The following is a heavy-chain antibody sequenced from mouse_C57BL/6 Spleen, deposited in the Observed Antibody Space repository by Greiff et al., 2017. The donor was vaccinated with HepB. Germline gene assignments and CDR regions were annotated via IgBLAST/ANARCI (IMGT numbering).Heavy chain of an antibody. CDR3: ALYDGYFHWYFDV. J-gene: IGHJ1*03. V-gene: IGHV1-72*01. D-gene: IGHD2-3*01. CDR2: IDPNSGGT. CDR1: GYTFTSYW. Sequence: QVQLQQPGAELVKPGASVKLSCKASGYTFTSYWMHWVKQRPGRGLEWIGRIDPNSGGTKYNEKFKSKATLTVDKPSSTAYMQLSSLTSEDSAVYYCALYDGYFHWYFDVWGTGTTVTVSS.